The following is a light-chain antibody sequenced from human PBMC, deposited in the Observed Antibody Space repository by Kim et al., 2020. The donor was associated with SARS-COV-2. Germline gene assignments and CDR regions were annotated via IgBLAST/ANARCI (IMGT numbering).Light chain of an antibody. V-gene: IGKV1-5*03. CDR2: KAS. Sequence: AVVGDRVTNTCQASQSISTSLAWDQQKPGKAPKLLIYKASRLESGVPSRFSGSGSGTEFTLTISSLQPDDFATYYCQQHNSYSRTFGQGTKVDI. CDR1: QSISTS. CDR3: QQHNSYSRT. J-gene: IGKJ1*01.